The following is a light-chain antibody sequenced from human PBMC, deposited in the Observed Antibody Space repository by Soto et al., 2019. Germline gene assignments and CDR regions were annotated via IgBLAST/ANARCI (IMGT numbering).Light chain of an antibody. J-gene: IGKJ1*01. CDR2: AAS. Sequence: DIQMTQSPSSLSASVGDRVTITCRASQSMSSYLKWYQQKPGNAPKLLIYAASSLQSGVPSRFSGSGSGTDFTLTISSLQPEDFATYYCQQSYSTPRTFGQGTKVEIK. CDR3: QQSYSTPRT. CDR1: QSMSSY. V-gene: IGKV1-39*01.